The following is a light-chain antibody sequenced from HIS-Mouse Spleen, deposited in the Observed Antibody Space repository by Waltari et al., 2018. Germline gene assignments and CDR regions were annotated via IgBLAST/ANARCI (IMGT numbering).Light chain of an antibody. CDR2: DAS. CDR1: QSVSSY. J-gene: IGKJ5*01. Sequence: EIVLTQSPATLSLSPGERATLSCRASQSVSSYLAWYQQKPGQAPRLLIYDASNRATGIPARFSGSVSGTDFTLNISSLEPEDFAVYYCQQRSNWRITFGQGTRLEIK. CDR3: QQRSNWRIT. V-gene: IGKV3-11*01.